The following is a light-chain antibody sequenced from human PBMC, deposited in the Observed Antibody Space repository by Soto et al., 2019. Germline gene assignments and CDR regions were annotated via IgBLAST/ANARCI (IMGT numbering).Light chain of an antibody. Sequence: QSVVTQPPSVSGAQGQRVTISCTGSSSNIGAGYDVHWYQQLPGTAPKVLIYGDSNRPSGVPDRFSGSKSATSASLAITGLQAEDEADYYCQSYDSNLTGVVFGGGTKLTVL. J-gene: IGLJ2*01. CDR1: SSNIGAGYD. CDR2: GDS. V-gene: IGLV1-40*01. CDR3: QSYDSNLTGVV.